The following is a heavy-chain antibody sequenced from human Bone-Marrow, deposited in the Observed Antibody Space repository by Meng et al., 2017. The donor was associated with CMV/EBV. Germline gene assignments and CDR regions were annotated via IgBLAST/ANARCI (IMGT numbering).Heavy chain of an antibody. D-gene: IGHD3-10*01. V-gene: IGHV3-30-3*01. CDR2: ISYDGSNE. J-gene: IGHJ6*02. Sequence: GASLKTSCATSGFTFSAYAMNWVRQAPGKGLEWVAAISYDGSNEYYADSVKGRFTISRDSSKSTLFLQMNSLRVEDTSVFYCARAAAVTGSYGYYYYGMDVWGQGTTVTVSS. CDR3: ARAAAVTGSYGYYYYGMDV. CDR1: GFTFSAYA.